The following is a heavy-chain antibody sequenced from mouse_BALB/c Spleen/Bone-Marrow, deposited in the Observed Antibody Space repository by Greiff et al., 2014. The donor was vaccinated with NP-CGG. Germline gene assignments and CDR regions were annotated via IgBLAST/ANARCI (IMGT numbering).Heavy chain of an antibody. V-gene: IGHV1S41*01. CDR1: GYTFTSYW. CDR2: IAPGSGST. D-gene: IGHD1-1*01. J-gene: IGHJ4*01. CDR3: ARSYYGRAMDY. Sequence: DLVKPGASVKLSCKASGYTFTSYWINWIKQRPGQGLEWIGRIAPGSGSTYYDEMFKGKATLTVDTSSSTAHIQLSSLLSEDSAVYFCARSYYGRAMDYWGQGTSVTVSS.